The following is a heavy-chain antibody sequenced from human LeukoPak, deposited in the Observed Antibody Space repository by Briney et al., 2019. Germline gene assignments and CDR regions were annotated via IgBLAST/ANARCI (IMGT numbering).Heavy chain of an antibody. J-gene: IGHJ4*02. D-gene: IGHD3-3*01. Sequence: ASVKVSCKASGYTITGYYMHWVRQAPGQGLEWMGWINPNSGGTNYAQKFQGRVTMTRDTSISTAYMELSRLRSDDTAVYYCARGTTIFGVVPTDYWGQGTLVTVSS. CDR1: GYTITGYY. CDR2: INPNSGGT. CDR3: ARGTTIFGVVPTDY. V-gene: IGHV1-2*02.